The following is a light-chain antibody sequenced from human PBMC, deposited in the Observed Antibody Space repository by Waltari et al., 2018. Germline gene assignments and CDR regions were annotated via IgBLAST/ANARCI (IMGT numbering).Light chain of an antibody. Sequence: QSVLTQPPSASGTPGQRVPISCSGSSSNIGSNYVFWYQQLPGTAPKLLIYRNNQRPSGVPDRFSGSKSGTSASLAISGLRSEDEADYYCAAWDDSLSGLYVFGTGTKVTVL. CDR1: SSNIGSNY. CDR2: RNN. J-gene: IGLJ1*01. V-gene: IGLV1-47*01. CDR3: AAWDDSLSGLYV.